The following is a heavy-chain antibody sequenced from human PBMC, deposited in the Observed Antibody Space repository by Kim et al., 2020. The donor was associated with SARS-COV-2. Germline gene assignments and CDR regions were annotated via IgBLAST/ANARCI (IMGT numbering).Heavy chain of an antibody. V-gene: IGHV4-39*01. CDR3: ARQDSSSWNAFDI. CDR1: GGSISSSSYY. J-gene: IGHJ3*02. CDR2: IYYSGST. Sequence: SETLSLTCTVSGGSISSSSYYWGWIRQPPGKGLEWIGSIYYSGSTYYNPSLKSRVTIPVDTSKNQFSLKLSSVTAADTAVYYCARQDSSSWNAFDIWGQGTMVTVSS. D-gene: IGHD6-13*01.